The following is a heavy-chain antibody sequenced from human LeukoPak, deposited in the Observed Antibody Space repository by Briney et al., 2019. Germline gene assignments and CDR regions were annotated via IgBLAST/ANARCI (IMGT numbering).Heavy chain of an antibody. D-gene: IGHD5-12*01. CDR3: ARVNSGYDNWFDP. Sequence: PSETLSLTCTVSGGSISSYYWSWIRQPPGKGLEWIGYIYYSGSTNYNPSLKSRVTISVDTSKNQFSLKLSSVTAADTAMYYCARVNSGYDNWFDPRGQGTLVTVSS. J-gene: IGHJ5*02. V-gene: IGHV4-59*01. CDR1: GGSISSYY. CDR2: IYYSGST.